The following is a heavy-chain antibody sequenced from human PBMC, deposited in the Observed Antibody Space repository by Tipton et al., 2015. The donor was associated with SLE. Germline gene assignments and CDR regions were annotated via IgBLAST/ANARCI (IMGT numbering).Heavy chain of an antibody. CDR3: AKDFDY. J-gene: IGHJ4*02. V-gene: IGHV3-30*02. Sequence: DSVRGRFTVSRDNSKNTLYLQMDSLRADDTAVYYCAKDFDYWGQGTLVTVSS.